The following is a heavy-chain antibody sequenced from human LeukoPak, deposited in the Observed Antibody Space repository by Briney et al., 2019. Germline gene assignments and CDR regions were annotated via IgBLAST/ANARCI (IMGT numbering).Heavy chain of an antibody. Sequence: GGSLRLSCAASGFTFSSYGMHWVRQAPGKGLEWVAVISYDGSNKYYADSVKGRFTISRDNSKNTLYLQMNSLRAEDTAVYYCAKNSPQFLVVTATDYWGQGTLVTVSS. CDR3: AKNSPQFLVVTATDY. D-gene: IGHD2-21*02. CDR1: GFTFSSYG. J-gene: IGHJ4*02. CDR2: ISYDGSNK. V-gene: IGHV3-30*18.